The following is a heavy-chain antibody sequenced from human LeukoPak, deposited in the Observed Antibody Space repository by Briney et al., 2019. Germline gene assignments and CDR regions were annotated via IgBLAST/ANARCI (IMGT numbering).Heavy chain of an antibody. D-gene: IGHD4-17*01. V-gene: IGHV1-69*04. CDR1: GDTFSSYA. J-gene: IGHJ4*02. CDR2: IIPILGIA. CDR3: AKTPLRSTMGYDY. Sequence: SSVKVSCKASGDTFSSYAISWVRQAPGQGLEWMGRIIPILGIANYAQKFQGRVTITADKSTSTAYMELSSLRSEDTAVYYCAKTPLRSTMGYDYWGQGTLVTVSS.